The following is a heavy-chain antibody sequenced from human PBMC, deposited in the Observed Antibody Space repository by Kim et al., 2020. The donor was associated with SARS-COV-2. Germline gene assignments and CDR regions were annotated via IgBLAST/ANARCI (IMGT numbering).Heavy chain of an antibody. J-gene: IGHJ4*02. Sequence: SVKVSCKASGFTFTSSAVQWVRQARGQRLEWIGWIVVGSGNTNYAQKFQERVTITRDMSTSTAYMELSSLRSEDTAVYYCAADLGGRGAVLYYFDYWGQGTLVTVSS. D-gene: IGHD3-10*01. CDR2: IVVGSGNT. CDR3: AADLGGRGAVLYYFDY. CDR1: GFTFTSSA. V-gene: IGHV1-58*01.